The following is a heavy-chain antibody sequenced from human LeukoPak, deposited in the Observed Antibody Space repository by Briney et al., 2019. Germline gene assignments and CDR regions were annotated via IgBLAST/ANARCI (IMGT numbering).Heavy chain of an antibody. CDR1: GGSISSGGYY. CDR3: ARRGIAVAGNDY. J-gene: IGHJ4*02. Sequence: PSQTLSLTCTVSGGSISSGGYYWSWIRQPPGKGLEWIGYIYHSGSTYYNPSLKSRVTISVDRSKNQFSLKLSSVTAADTAVYYCARRGIAVAGNDYWGQGTLVTVSS. D-gene: IGHD6-19*01. V-gene: IGHV4-30-2*01. CDR2: IYHSGST.